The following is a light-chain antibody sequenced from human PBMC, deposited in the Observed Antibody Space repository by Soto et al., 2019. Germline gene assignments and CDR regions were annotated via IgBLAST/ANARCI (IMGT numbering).Light chain of an antibody. V-gene: IGKV1-27*01. CDR3: QKYSSVPV. CDR2: AAS. J-gene: IGKJ3*01. Sequence: DIQMTQSPTSLSASVGDRVTITCRASQGIRNYVAWYQQIPGKAPKLLIYAASTLQSGVPSRFSRSGSGTAFTLTINGLQPEDVATYSCQKYSSVPVFGPGTKVEI. CDR1: QGIRNY.